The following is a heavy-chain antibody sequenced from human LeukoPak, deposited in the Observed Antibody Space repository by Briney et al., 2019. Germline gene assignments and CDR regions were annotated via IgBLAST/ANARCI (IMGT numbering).Heavy chain of an antibody. V-gene: IGHV3-30-3*01. CDR2: ISYDGSNK. J-gene: IGHJ4*02. Sequence: GGSLRLSCAASGFTFSSYAMHWVRQAPGKGLEWVAVISYDGSNKYYADSVKGRFTISRDNSKNTLYLQMNSLRAEDTAVYYCARERAPYYFDYWGQGTLVTVSS. CDR1: GFTFSSYA. CDR3: ARERAPYYFDY.